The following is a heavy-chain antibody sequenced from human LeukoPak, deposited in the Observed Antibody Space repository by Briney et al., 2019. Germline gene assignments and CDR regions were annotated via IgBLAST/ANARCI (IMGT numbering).Heavy chain of an antibody. CDR1: GGSISSGGYY. CDR2: IYYSGST. D-gene: IGHD3-9*01. V-gene: IGHV4-31*03. CDR3: ASHHYDILTGYSPFDY. Sequence: SQTLSLTCTVSGGSISSGGYYWSWIRQHPGKGLEWIGYIYYSGSTYYNPSLKSRVTISVDTSKNQFSLKLSSVTAADMAVYYCASHHYDILTGYSPFDYWGQGTLVTVSS. J-gene: IGHJ4*02.